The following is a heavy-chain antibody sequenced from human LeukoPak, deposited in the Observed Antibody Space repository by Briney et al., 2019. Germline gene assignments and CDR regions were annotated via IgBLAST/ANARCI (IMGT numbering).Heavy chain of an antibody. CDR3: ASGGDYYDSSGYQFGY. Sequence: SETLSLTCTVSGGSISSYYWSWIRQPAGKGLEWIGRIYTSGSTNYNPSLKSRVTMSVDTSKNQFSLKLSYVPAADTAVYYGASGGDYYDSSGYQFGYWGQGTLVTVSS. CDR1: GGSISSYY. J-gene: IGHJ4*02. CDR2: IYTSGST. D-gene: IGHD3-22*01. V-gene: IGHV4-4*07.